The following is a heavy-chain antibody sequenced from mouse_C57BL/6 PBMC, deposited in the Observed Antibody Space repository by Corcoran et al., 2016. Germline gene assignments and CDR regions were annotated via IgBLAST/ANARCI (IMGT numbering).Heavy chain of an antibody. V-gene: IGHV1-26*01. CDR1: GYTFTDYY. D-gene: IGHD2-3*01. CDR2: INPNNGGT. CDR3: ASGDDGFAWLAY. J-gene: IGHJ3*01. Sequence: EVQLQQSGPELVKPGASVKISCKASGYTFTDYYMHWVKQSHGKSLEWIGDINPNNGGTSYNQKFKGKATLTVDKSSSTAYMELRSLTSEDSAVYYCASGDDGFAWLAYWGQGTLVTVSA.